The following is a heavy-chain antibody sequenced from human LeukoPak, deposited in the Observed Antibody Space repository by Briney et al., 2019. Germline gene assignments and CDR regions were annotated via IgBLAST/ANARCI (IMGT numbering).Heavy chain of an antibody. CDR2: ISSSDSTI. V-gene: IGHV3-48*03. CDR3: ARQPSAGTHFDF. Sequence: GGSLRLSCTASGFTFGDYAMSWFRQAPGKGLEWVSYISSSDSTIYYADSVKGRFTISRDNAKNSLYLQMNSLRAEDTALYYCARQPSAGTHFDFWGQGTLVTFSS. J-gene: IGHJ4*02. CDR1: GFTFGDYA. D-gene: IGHD6-19*01.